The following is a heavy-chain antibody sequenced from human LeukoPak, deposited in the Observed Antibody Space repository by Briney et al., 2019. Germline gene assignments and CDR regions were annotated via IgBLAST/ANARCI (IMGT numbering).Heavy chain of an antibody. CDR3: AKGVWGTYYS. CDR1: GFTSSTNA. Sequence: GGSLRLSCAASGFTSSTNALYWVRQAPGKGLEWVSAITGGGDTTYYADSVKGRFTISRNNSKNMVYLEMNSLRAEDTAVYYCAKGVWGTYYSWGQGTLVTVSS. V-gene: IGHV3-23*01. J-gene: IGHJ4*02. D-gene: IGHD3-16*01. CDR2: ITGGGDTT.